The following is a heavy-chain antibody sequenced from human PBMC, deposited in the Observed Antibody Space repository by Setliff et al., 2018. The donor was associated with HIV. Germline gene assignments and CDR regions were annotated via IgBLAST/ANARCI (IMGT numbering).Heavy chain of an antibody. D-gene: IGHD3-22*01. CDR1: GFTFSNHW. J-gene: IGHJ4*02. V-gene: IGHV3-74*01. Sequence: GGSLRLSCAASGFTFSNHWMYWVRQVPGKGLVWVSRISRDGTSKSYADSVKGRFTISRDNSKNTLYLQMNSLRAEDTDVYYCATIVESSGYHGGNYFDFWGRGSLVTVSS. CDR2: ISRDGTSK. CDR3: ATIVESSGYHGGNYFDF.